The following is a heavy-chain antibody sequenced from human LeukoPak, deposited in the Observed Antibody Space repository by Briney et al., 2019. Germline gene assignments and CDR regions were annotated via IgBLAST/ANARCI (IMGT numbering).Heavy chain of an antibody. Sequence: PSETLSLTCTVSGGSISSSNYYWGWLRQPPGKGLEWIGSIYYSGSTYYNPSLKSRVTISVDTSKNQFSLKLSSVTAADTAVYYCARQIKAYSSGWYDYFDYWGQGTLVTVSS. CDR1: GGSISSSNYY. V-gene: IGHV4-39*01. J-gene: IGHJ4*02. CDR3: ARQIKAYSSGWYDYFDY. CDR2: IYYSGST. D-gene: IGHD6-19*01.